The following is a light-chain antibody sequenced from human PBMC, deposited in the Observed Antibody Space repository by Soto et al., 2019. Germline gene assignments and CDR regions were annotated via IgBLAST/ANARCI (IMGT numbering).Light chain of an antibody. CDR3: QQRSNWPRT. J-gene: IGKJ1*01. CDR1: QSVSSY. V-gene: IGKV3-11*01. Sequence: IVFTQSPATLSLSPLEKATLSCRASQSVSSYLAWYQQKPGQAPRLLIYDASNRATGIPARFSGSGSGTDFTLTISSLEPEDFAVYYCQQRSNWPRTFGQGTKVDIK. CDR2: DAS.